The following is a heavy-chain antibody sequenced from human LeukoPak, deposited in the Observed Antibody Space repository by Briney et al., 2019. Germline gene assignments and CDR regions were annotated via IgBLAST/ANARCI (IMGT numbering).Heavy chain of an antibody. CDR1: GFTFTIYW. CDR3: ARTGYSSGWYGEVAEYLQH. J-gene: IGHJ1*01. Sequence: GGSLRLSCAASGFTFTIYWMHWVREVPGKALVWGSGMNSEGTTTNYADSVKGRFTISRDNAKNTLYLEMNSLRAEDTAVYYCARTGYSSGWYGEVAEYLQHWGQGTLVTASS. V-gene: IGHV3-74*01. CDR2: MNSEGTTT. D-gene: IGHD6-19*01.